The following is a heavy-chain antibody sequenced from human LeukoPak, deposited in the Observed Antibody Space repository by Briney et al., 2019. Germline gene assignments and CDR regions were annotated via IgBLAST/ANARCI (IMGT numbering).Heavy chain of an antibody. V-gene: IGHV3-33*01. Sequence: GRSLRLSCAASGFTFSSYGMHWVRQAPGKGLEWVAVIWYDGSNKYYADSVKGRFTISRDNSKNTLYLQMNSLRAEDTAVYYCARDPSPHEYCSSTSCPNAFDYWGQGTLVTVSS. D-gene: IGHD2-2*01. CDR2: IWYDGSNK. CDR3: ARDPSPHEYCSSTSCPNAFDY. CDR1: GFTFSSYG. J-gene: IGHJ4*02.